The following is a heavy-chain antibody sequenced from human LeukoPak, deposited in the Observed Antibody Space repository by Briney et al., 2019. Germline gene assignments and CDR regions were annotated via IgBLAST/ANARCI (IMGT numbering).Heavy chain of an antibody. CDR2: IIPIFGTA. CDR1: GGTFSSYA. V-gene: IGHV1-69*01. D-gene: IGHD3-22*01. CDR3: ASGSSGYGYYYYMDV. Sequence: SVKVSCXASGGTFSSYAISRVRQAPGQGLEWMGGIIPIFGTANYAQKFQGRVTITADESTSTAYMELSSLRSEDTAVYYCASGSSGYGYYYYMDVWGKGTTVTVSS. J-gene: IGHJ6*03.